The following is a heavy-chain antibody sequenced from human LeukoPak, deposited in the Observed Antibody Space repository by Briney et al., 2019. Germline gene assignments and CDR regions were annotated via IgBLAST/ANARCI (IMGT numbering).Heavy chain of an antibody. Sequence: PSETLSLTCTVSGDSISSYYWSWIRQPPGKGLEWIGYIYHSGNTNFNPSLKSRVTISVDTTKNQFSLKLSSVTAADTAVYYCARSIIVVVAAGALDIWGQGTMVTVSS. J-gene: IGHJ3*02. CDR3: ARSIIVVVAAGALDI. CDR1: GDSISSYY. V-gene: IGHV4-59*08. CDR2: IYHSGNT. D-gene: IGHD2-21*02.